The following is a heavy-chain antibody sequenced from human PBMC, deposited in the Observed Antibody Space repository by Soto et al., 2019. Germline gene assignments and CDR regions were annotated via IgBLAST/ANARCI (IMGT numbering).Heavy chain of an antibody. Sequence: ASVKVSCKASGFIFTSSSVQWVRQARGQRLEWIGWITVGTGNTNYAQKFQERVTITRDMSTSTAYMELSNLRSEDTAVYYCAAGDSSGYYGGWGKGTPVTVSS. CDR2: ITVGTGNT. CDR1: GFIFTSSS. D-gene: IGHD3-22*01. V-gene: IGHV1-58*01. CDR3: AAGDSSGYYGG. J-gene: IGHJ4*02.